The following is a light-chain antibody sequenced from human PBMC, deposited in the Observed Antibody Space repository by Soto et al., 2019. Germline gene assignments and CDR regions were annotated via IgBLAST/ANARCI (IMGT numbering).Light chain of an antibody. J-gene: IGKJ5*01. Sequence: ESVLTQSPANLSMCPGERTTLSCSTNPNLYRPLACYQQKPRQAPRLLIYDASISSTDTPASFSGRGSGTAFTLTIRSLQSEDFEIYYCQQYNNWPITFGQGTRLEIK. CDR2: DAS. CDR3: QQYNNWPIT. CDR1: PNLYRP. V-gene: IGKV3D-15*01.